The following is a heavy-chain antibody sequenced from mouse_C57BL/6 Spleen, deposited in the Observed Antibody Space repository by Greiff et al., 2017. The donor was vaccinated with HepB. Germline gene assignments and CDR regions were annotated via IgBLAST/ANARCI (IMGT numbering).Heavy chain of an antibody. CDR2: INPSSGYT. D-gene: IGHD1-1*01. Sequence: VMLVESGAELARPGASVKMSCKASGYTFTSYTMHWVKQRPGQGLEWIGYINPSSGYTKYNQKFKDKATLTADKSSSTAYMQLSSLTSEDSAVYYGARDEITTVVAYYAMDYWGQGTSVTVSS. V-gene: IGHV1-4*01. CDR3: ARDEITTVVAYYAMDY. J-gene: IGHJ4*01. CDR1: GYTFTSYT.